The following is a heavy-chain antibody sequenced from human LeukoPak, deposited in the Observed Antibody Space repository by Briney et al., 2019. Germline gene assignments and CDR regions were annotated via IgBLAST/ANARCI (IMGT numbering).Heavy chain of an antibody. J-gene: IGHJ4*02. Sequence: GGSLRLSCAASGFSFSTYVMHWVRQAPGKGLEWVAVISYDGSNKYYADSVKGRFTISRDNSNNTLYLQMNSLRVEDTAVYYCARVSPNTVTTLQYFDYWGQGTLVTVSS. CDR3: ARVSPNTVTTLQYFDY. V-gene: IGHV3-30*04. CDR2: ISYDGSNK. D-gene: IGHD4-17*01. CDR1: GFSFSTYV.